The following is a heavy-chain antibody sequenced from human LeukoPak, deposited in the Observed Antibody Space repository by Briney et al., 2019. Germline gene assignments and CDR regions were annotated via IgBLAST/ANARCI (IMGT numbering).Heavy chain of an antibody. V-gene: IGHV4-38-2*02. J-gene: IGHJ4*02. D-gene: IGHD1-26*01. Sequence: PSETLSLTCTVSGYSISSGYYWGWIRQPPGKGLEWIGSIYHSGSTYYNPSLKSRVTLSVDTSKNQFSLKLSSVTAADTAVYYCARILRHFDYWGQGTLVTVSS. CDR2: IYHSGST. CDR3: ARILRHFDY. CDR1: GYSISSGYY.